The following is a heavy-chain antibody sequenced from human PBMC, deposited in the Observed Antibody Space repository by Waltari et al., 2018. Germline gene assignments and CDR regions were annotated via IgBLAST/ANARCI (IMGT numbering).Heavy chain of an antibody. D-gene: IGHD6-13*01. CDR2: INHSGST. V-gene: IGHV4-34*01. J-gene: IGHJ4*02. CDR1: GGSFSGYY. CDR3: ARLSSSWCDY. Sequence: QVQLQQWGAGLLKPSETLSLTCAVYGGSFSGYYWSWIRQPPGKGLEWIGEINHSGSTNYNPSLKSRVTISVDTSKNQFSLKLSSVTAADTAVYYCARLSSSWCDYWGQGALVTVSS.